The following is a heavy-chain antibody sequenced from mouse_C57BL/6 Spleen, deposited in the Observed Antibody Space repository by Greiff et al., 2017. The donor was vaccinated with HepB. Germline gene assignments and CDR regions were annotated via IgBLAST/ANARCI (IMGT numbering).Heavy chain of an antibody. V-gene: IGHV5-17*01. D-gene: IGHD2-2*01. CDR1: GFTFSDYG. CDR2: ISSGSSTI. J-gene: IGHJ4*01. Sequence: EVQVVESGGGLVKPGGSLKLSCAASGFTFSDYGMHWVRQAPEKGLEWVAYISSGSSTIYYADTVKGRFTISRDNAKNTLFLLMTSLRSEDTAMYYCASPYGYDDAMDYWGQGTSVTVSS. CDR3: ASPYGYDDAMDY.